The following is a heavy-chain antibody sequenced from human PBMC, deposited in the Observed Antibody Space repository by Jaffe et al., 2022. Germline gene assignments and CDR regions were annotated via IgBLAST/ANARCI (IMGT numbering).Heavy chain of an antibody. CDR3: ARTWLYSGSTDHDAFDI. J-gene: IGHJ3*02. CDR1: GFSLSTSGMC. Sequence: QVTLRESGPALVKPTQTLTLTCTFSGFSLSTSGMCVSWIRQPPGKALEWLALIDWDDDKYYSTSLKTRLTISKDTSKNQVVLTMTNMDPVDTATYYCARTWLYSGSTDHDAFDIWGQGTMVTVSS. V-gene: IGHV2-70*01. D-gene: IGHD5-12*01. CDR2: IDWDDDK.